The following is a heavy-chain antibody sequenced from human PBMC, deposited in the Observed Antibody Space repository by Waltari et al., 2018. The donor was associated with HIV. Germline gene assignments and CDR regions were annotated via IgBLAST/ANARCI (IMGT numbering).Heavy chain of an antibody. Sequence: QVHLVQSGAEVKKPGSSVKVPCTASGGAFVSPSFNWGRQAPGQGHEWMGRAIPMFGTANYERKVQVRGTITADKSTTTAYMELNGLRIDDTAVYYCASARETMGVDCDSGGQGTLVTVS. CDR1: GGAFVSPS. V-gene: IGHV1-69*08. CDR2: AIPMFGTA. CDR3: ASARETMGVDCDS. D-gene: IGHD3-3*01. J-gene: IGHJ5*01.